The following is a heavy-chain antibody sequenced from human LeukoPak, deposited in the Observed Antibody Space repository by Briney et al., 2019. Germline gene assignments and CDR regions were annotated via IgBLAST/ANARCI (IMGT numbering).Heavy chain of an antibody. J-gene: IGHJ4*02. CDR2: INTDGSST. CDR1: GFTFSSYW. V-gene: IGHV3-74*01. Sequence: GGSLRLSCAASGFTFSSYWMSWVRQAPGKGLVWVSRINTDGSSTSYADSVKGRFTISRDNAKNTLYLQMNSLRAEDTAVYYCARAAYYYDSSGYRFYYFDYWGQGTLVTVSS. CDR3: ARAAYYYDSSGYRFYYFDY. D-gene: IGHD3-22*01.